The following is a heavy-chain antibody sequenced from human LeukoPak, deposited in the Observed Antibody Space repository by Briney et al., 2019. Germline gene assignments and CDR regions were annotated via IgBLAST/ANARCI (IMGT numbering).Heavy chain of an antibody. CDR2: IYYSGST. CDR3: ARTYSSSSFLF. D-gene: IGHD6-6*01. CDR1: GGSISSSSYY. V-gene: IGHV4-39*01. Sequence: TSETLSLTCTVSGGSISSSSYYWGWIRQPPGKGLEWIGSIYYSGSTYYNPSLKSRVTISVDTSKNQFSLKLSSVTAADTAVYYCARTYSSSSFLFWGQGTLVTVSS. J-gene: IGHJ4*02.